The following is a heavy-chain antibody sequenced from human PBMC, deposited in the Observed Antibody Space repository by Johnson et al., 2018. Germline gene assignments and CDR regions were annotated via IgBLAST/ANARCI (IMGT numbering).Heavy chain of an antibody. D-gene: IGHD3-16*01. CDR3: ARAWMNMVTFGGVTFQH. CDR2: IWYDGSNN. V-gene: IGHV3-33*03. Sequence: QVQLVQSGGGVVQPGRSLRLSCAASGFTFSSYGMHWVRQAPGKGLEWVAVIWYDGSNNYYADSVKGRFTISRDGAKNTLYLQMNRLRAEDTAVYYCARAWMNMVTFGGVTFQHWGQGTLVTVSS. CDR1: GFTFSSYG. J-gene: IGHJ1*01.